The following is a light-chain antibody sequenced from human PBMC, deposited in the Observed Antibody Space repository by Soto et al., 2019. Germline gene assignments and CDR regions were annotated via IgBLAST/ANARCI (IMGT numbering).Light chain of an antibody. CDR1: QSVSID. CDR2: GAS. CDR3: QQYYKWPLT. J-gene: IGKJ4*01. Sequence: EIVMTQSPATLSVSPGERATLSCRASQSVSIDLAWYQQKPGQAPRLLIYGASTRATGIPARFSGSGSGTEFSLTISSLQSEDFAVYYCQQYYKWPLTFGGGTKVEI. V-gene: IGKV3-15*01.